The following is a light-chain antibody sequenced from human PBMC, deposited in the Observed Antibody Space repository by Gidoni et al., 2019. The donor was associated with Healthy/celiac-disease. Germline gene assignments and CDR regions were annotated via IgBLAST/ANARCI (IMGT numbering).Light chain of an antibody. V-gene: IGKV1-39*01. CDR3: QQSYNTPSIT. CDR1: QSISSY. CDR2: AAA. J-gene: IGKJ5*01. Sequence: DIQMTQSPSSLSASVGDRVTITCRASQSISSYFNWYQQKPGKAPKLLIYAAASLQSGVPSRFSGSGSGTEFTLTISSRQHEDYATYYCQQSYNTPSITFGQGTRLEIK.